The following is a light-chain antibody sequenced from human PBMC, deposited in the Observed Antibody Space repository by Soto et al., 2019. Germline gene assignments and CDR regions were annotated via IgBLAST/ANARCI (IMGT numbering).Light chain of an antibody. CDR1: QSVSSN. Sequence: ESVLLDAPATMSMSPGERATLSCRASQSVSSNLAWYQQKPGQAPRLLIYDASNRATGIPARFSGSGSGTDFTLTISSLEPEDFAVYYCQQRSNWPRWTFGQGTKVDIK. CDR3: QQRSNWPRWT. V-gene: IGKV3-11*01. J-gene: IGKJ1*01. CDR2: DAS.